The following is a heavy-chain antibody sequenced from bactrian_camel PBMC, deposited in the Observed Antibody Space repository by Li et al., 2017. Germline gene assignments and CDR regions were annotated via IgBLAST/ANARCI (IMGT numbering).Heavy chain of an antibody. Sequence: VQLVESGGGLVQPGGSLRLSCAASGFTFSSSYMTWVRQAPGRGLEWVSGINGDGGGGITYYADSVKGRFTMSRDNTKNTLYLQLNSLKTEDTAMYYCAESTAYVYAYDWFLRNWGQGTQVTVS. CDR2: INGDGGGGIT. CDR1: GFTFSSSY. J-gene: IGHJ4*01. D-gene: IGHD1*01. CDR3: AESTAYVYAYDWFLRN. V-gene: IGHV3S40*01.